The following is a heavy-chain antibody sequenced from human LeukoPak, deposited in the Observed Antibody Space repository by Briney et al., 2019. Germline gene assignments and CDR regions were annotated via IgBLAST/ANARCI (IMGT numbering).Heavy chain of an antibody. CDR2: IYPDDSDT. Sequence: GESRNISCKSSEYNLTHYSIGGVRHMPGKGLEWMGIIYPDDSDTRYSSSFQGQITISADTSISTAYLQWSILKASDTAMYYCARHPGQVPEYWGQGTLVSVS. J-gene: IGHJ4*02. V-gene: IGHV5-51*01. CDR3: ARHPGQVPEY. CDR1: EYNLTHYS.